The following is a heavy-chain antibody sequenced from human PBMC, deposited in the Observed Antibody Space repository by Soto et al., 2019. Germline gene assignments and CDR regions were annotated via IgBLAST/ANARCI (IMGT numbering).Heavy chain of an antibody. Sequence: ASVKVSCKASGYTFTGYYMHWVRQAPGQGLEWMGWINPNSGGTNYAQKFQGRVTMTRDTSISTAYMELSRLRSDDTAVYYCARDPTYYYGSGSRYFDYWGQGTLATVSS. CDR3: ARDPTYYYGSGSRYFDY. CDR2: INPNSGGT. CDR1: GYTFTGYY. J-gene: IGHJ4*02. D-gene: IGHD3-10*01. V-gene: IGHV1-2*02.